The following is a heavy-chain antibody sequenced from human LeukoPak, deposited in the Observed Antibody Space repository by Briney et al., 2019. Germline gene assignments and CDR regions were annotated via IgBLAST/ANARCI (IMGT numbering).Heavy chain of an antibody. CDR3: ARTNLDCKNGVCYDY. CDR1: GYTFPTSG. Sequence: ASVKVSCKASGYTFPTSGISWVRQAPGQGLEWMGWISVYNHNTNYAQKFQGRVTVTTDTSTRTAYMELGSLRSDDTAVYYCARTNLDCKNGVCYDYWGQGTLVTVSS. D-gene: IGHD2-8*01. CDR2: ISVYNHNT. J-gene: IGHJ4*02. V-gene: IGHV1-18*01.